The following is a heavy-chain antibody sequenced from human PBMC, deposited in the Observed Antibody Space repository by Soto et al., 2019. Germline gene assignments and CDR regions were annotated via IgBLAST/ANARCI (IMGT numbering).Heavy chain of an antibody. CDR1: GYTFTGYY. Sequence: QVQLVQSGAEVKKPGASVKVSCKASGYTFTGYYMHWVRQAPGQGLEWMGWINPNSGGTNYAQKFQGWVTMTRDQSISTAYMELRRLRSDDTAVYYCAREAAGPDYYYYMDVWGKGTTVTVSS. V-gene: IGHV1-2*04. CDR3: AREAAGPDYYYYMDV. CDR2: INPNSGGT. J-gene: IGHJ6*03. D-gene: IGHD6-13*01.